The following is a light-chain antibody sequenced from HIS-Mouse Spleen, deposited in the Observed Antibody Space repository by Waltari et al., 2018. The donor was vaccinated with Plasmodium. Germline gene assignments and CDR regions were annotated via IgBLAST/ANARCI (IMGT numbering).Light chain of an antibody. J-gene: IGLJ2*01. CDR3: SSYAGSNKLV. CDR1: SSDVGGYNY. V-gene: IGLV2-8*01. Sequence: QSALTQPPSASGSPGQSVTISCTGTSSDVGGYNYVSWYQQHPGKAPKLMIYAVSKRPSGVPDRFSGSKSGNTAALTVSVLQAEDEADYDCSSYAGSNKLVFGGGTKLTVL. CDR2: AVS.